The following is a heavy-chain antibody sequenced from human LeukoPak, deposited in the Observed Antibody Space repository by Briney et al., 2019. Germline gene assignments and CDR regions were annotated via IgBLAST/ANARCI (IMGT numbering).Heavy chain of an antibody. J-gene: IGHJ4*02. V-gene: IGHV4-34*01. CDR1: GFTFSSYW. CDR2: INHSGST. D-gene: IGHD3-9*01. CDR3: ARGGRRLTGYYLLDY. Sequence: GSLRLSCAASGFTFSSYWMSWARQPPGKGLEWIGEINHSGSTNYNPSLKSRVTISVDTSKNQFSLKLSSVTAADTAVYYCARGGRRLTGYYLLDYWGQGTLVTVSS.